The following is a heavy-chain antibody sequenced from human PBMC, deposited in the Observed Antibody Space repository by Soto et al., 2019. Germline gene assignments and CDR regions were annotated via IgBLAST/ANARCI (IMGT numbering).Heavy chain of an antibody. CDR1: GFTFRNYG. D-gene: IGHD3-22*01. CDR2: IGLGSSTK. J-gene: IGHJ6*02. CDR3: AANRGYNYYYGMDV. V-gene: IGHV3-48*01. Sequence: GSLRLSCAASGFTFRNYGINWVRQAPGKGLEWVSYIGLGSSTKYYADSVEGRFTISRDNAKNSLYLQMNSLRAEDTAVYYCAANRGYNYYYGMDVWGQGTTVTVSS.